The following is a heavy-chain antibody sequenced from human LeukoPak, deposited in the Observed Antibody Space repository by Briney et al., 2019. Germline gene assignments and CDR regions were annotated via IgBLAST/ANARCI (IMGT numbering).Heavy chain of an antibody. CDR2: VYPGDSEI. V-gene: IGHV5-51*01. Sequence: GESLKISCKASGYSFNNYWIGWVRQMPGKGLEWMGSVYPGDSEIRYSPSFEGQVTISAGKSTSTAYLQWGNLKASDTAIYYCATYSTTWYPPHYWGQGALVTVSS. CDR1: GYSFNNYW. CDR3: ATYSTTWYPPHY. D-gene: IGHD6-13*01. J-gene: IGHJ4*02.